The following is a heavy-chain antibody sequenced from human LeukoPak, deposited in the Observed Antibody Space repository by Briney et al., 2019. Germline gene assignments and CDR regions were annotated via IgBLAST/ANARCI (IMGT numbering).Heavy chain of an antibody. CDR2: INHSGRT. CDR3: AREGPNYDSSGYPPGSFDY. V-gene: IGHV4-34*01. CDR1: GGSFSGYY. D-gene: IGHD3-22*01. Sequence: PSETLSLTCAVYGGSFSGYYWNWIRQPPGKGLEWIGEINHSGRTTYNPSLESRVTISLDTSKNQFSLKLSSVTAADTAVYYCAREGPNYDSSGYPPGSFDYWGQGTLVTVSS. J-gene: IGHJ4*02.